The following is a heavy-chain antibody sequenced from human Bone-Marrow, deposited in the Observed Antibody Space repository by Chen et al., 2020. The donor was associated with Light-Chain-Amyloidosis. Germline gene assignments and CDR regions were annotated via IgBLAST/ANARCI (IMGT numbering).Heavy chain of an antibody. CDR2: ISGSGGSR. V-gene: IGHV3-23*01. J-gene: IGHJ3*02. D-gene: IGHD3-9*01. CDR1: GFAFSSYA. CDR3: AKDISYDDILPGYPADAFDI. Sequence: GSLRLSCAASGFAFSSYAMSWVRQAPGKGLEWVSTISGSGGSRYYGDSVKGRLTISRDNSKNALFLQMNSPRAEDTAVYYCAKDISYDDILPGYPADAFDIWGQGTMVTVSS.